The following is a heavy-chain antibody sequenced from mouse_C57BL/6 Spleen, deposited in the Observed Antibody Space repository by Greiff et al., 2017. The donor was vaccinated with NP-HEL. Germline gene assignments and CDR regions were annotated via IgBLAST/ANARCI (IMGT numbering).Heavy chain of an antibody. CDR3: ARSLYYYGSSYGHYFDY. CDR1: GFTFSSYA. CDR2: ISDGGSYT. Sequence: EVMLVESGGGLVKPGGSLKLSCAASGFTFSSYAMSWVRQTPEKRLEWVATISDGGSYTYYPDNVKGRFTISRDNAKNNLYLQMSHLKSEDTAMYYCARSLYYYGSSYGHYFDYWGQGTTLTVSS. V-gene: IGHV5-4*03. J-gene: IGHJ2*01. D-gene: IGHD1-1*01.